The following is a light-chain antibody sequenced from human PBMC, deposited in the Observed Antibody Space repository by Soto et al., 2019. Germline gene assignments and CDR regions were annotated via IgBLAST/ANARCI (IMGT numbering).Light chain of an antibody. J-gene: IGKJ1*01. Sequence: DIQMTQSPSSLSASVGDRVTITCQASQDISNYLNWYQQKPGKAPKLLIYDASNLETGVPSRFSGSGSGTDFTFTISSLQPKDIATDYCQQYDNLPWTFGQGTKVEIK. CDR2: DAS. V-gene: IGKV1-33*01. CDR1: QDISNY. CDR3: QQYDNLPWT.